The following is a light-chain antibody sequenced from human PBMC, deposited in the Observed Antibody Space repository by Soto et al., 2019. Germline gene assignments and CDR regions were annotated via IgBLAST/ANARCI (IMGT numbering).Light chain of an antibody. CDR2: GTY. V-gene: IGKV3-20*01. CDR3: QQYCISIT. Sequence: EIVLTQSPGIVSLSPGERATLSCRASQSVRSSYLAWYQQKFGQAPRLLIYGTYIRAAGIPDRFSGSGSGADFNLPISRLEPEDFALYYCQQYCISITFGRGNKVEIK. J-gene: IGKJ4*01. CDR1: QSVRSSY.